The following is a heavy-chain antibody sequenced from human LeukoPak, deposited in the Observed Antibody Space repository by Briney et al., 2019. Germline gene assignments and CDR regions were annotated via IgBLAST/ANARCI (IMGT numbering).Heavy chain of an antibody. Sequence: SQTLSLTCAVSGGSISSGGYSWSWIRQPPGTGLEWIGYIYHSGSTYYNPSLKSRVTISVDRSKNQFSLKLSSVTAADTAVYYCARGLFYYGSGSYYGAFDIWGQGTMVTVSS. CDR3: ARGLFYYGSGSYYGAFDI. CDR2: IYHSGST. CDR1: GGSISSGGYS. V-gene: IGHV4-30-2*01. J-gene: IGHJ3*02. D-gene: IGHD3-10*01.